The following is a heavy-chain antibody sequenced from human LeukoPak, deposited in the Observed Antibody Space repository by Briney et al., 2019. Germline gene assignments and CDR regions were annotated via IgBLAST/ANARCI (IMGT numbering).Heavy chain of an antibody. D-gene: IGHD6-13*01. J-gene: IGHJ4*02. V-gene: IGHV3-23*01. Sequence: GGSLRLPCAASGFTFSSYTMSWVRQAPGKGLEWVSAISGSGGSTYYADSVKGRFTISRDNSKNTLYLQMNSLRAEDTAVYYCAKNPYSSSWYFDYWGQGTLVTVSS. CDR1: GFTFSSYT. CDR3: AKNPYSSSWYFDY. CDR2: ISGSGGST.